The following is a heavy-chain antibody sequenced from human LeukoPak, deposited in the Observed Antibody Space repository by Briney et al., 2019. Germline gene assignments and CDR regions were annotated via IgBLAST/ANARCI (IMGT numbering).Heavy chain of an antibody. V-gene: IGHV4-34*01. J-gene: IGHJ4*02. D-gene: IGHD6-13*01. CDR1: GGSFSGYY. CDR2: INHSGST. Sequence: SETLSLTCAVYGGSFSGYYWSWIRQPPGKGLEWIGEINHSGSTNYNPSLKSRVTISVDTSKNQFSQKLSSVTAADTAVYYCARIREEQQLVLNVDYWGQGTLVTVSS. CDR3: ARIREEQQLVLNVDY.